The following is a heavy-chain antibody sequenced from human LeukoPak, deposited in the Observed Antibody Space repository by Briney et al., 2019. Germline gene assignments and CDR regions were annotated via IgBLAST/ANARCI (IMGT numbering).Heavy chain of an antibody. CDR3: ARVLVVPAATGYYFDY. Sequence: PGGSLRLSCAASGFTFSSYEMNWVRQAPGKGLEWVSYISSSGSTIYYADSVKGRFTISRDNAKNSLYLQMNSLRAEDTAVYYCARVLVVPAATGYYFDYWCQGTLVTVSS. CDR2: ISSSGSTI. CDR1: GFTFSSYE. D-gene: IGHD2-2*01. J-gene: IGHJ4*02. V-gene: IGHV3-48*03.